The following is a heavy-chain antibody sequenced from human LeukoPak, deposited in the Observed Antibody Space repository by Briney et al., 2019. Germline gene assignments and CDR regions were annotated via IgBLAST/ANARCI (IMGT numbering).Heavy chain of an antibody. J-gene: IGHJ5*02. D-gene: IGHD6-13*01. CDR1: GDTFTSYG. CDR2: ISAYNGNT. CDR3: ARKVAAAGTLAWFDP. Sequence: SEKVSCKASGDTFTSYGISWVRQAPGQGLEWMGWISAYNGNTNYAQKLQGRVTMTTDTSTSTAYMELRSLRSDDTAVYYCARKVAAAGTLAWFDPCGQGTLVTVSS. V-gene: IGHV1-18*01.